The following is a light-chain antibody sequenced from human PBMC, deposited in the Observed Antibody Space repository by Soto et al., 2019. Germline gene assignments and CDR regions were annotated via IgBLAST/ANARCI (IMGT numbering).Light chain of an antibody. J-gene: IGLJ3*02. CDR2: GNR. V-gene: IGLV1-40*01. CDR3: QAYDYSLTAFV. CDR1: NSNLGAGYD. Sequence: VVTQPPSVSGAPGQRVTISCTGNNSNLGAGYDVHWYQQLPGAAPKLVILGNRNRPSGVPERFSGSKSGTSASLAITGLQAEDEADYYCQAYDYSLTAFVFGGGTKLTVL.